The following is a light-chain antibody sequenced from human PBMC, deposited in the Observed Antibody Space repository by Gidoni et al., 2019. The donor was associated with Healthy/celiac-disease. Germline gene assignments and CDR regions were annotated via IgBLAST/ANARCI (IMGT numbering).Light chain of an antibody. J-gene: IGKJ2*01. V-gene: IGKV3-20*01. Sequence: EIVFTQSPGTLSLSPGERATLSCRASQSVSSSYLAWYQQKPGQAPRLLIYGASSRATGIPDRFSGSGSGTDFTLTISRLEPEDFAVYYCQQYGSSPRYTFGQGTKLESK. CDR1: QSVSSSY. CDR3: QQYGSSPRYT. CDR2: GAS.